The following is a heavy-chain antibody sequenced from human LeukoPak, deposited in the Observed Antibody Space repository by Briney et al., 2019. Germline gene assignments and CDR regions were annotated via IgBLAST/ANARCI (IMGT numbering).Heavy chain of an antibody. V-gene: IGHV3-30-3*01. Sequence: GGSLRLSCAASGFTFSSYAMHRVRQAPGKGLEWVAVISYDGSNKYYADSVKGRFTISRDNSKNTLYLQMNSLRAEDTAVYYCARDFWFGELYGGAFDIWGQGTMVTVSS. J-gene: IGHJ3*02. D-gene: IGHD3-10*01. CDR1: GFTFSSYA. CDR3: ARDFWFGELYGGAFDI. CDR2: ISYDGSNK.